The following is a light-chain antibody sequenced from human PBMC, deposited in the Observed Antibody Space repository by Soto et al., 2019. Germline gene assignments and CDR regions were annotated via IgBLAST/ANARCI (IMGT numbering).Light chain of an antibody. J-gene: IGKJ1*01. Sequence: DIQMPQSPSSLSASVGACVTITCRASQGISTYLNWYQQNPGKAPKLLIYAASSLQSGVPSRCSGSGAETDFTLTISSLQPEDFATYSCEQSYSTTWTVGKGTKVAIK. CDR2: AAS. V-gene: IGKV1-39*01. CDR1: QGISTY. CDR3: EQSYSTTWT.